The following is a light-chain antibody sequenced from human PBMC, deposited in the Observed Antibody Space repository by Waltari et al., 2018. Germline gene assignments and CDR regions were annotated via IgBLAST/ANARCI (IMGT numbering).Light chain of an antibody. V-gene: IGLV2-8*01. CDR1: SSDVGCYNY. J-gene: IGLJ2*01. CDR2: EVS. CDR3: SSYAGSNNVV. Sequence: QSALTQPPSASGSPGQSVTISCTGTSSDVGCYNYVSWYQQHPGKAPKLMIYEVSKRPSGVPARLSGSKSGNTASLTVSGLQAEDEADYYCSSYAGSNNVVFGGGTKLTVL.